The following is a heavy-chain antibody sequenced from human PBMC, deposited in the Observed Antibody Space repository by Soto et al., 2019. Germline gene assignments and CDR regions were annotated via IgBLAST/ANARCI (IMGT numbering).Heavy chain of an antibody. V-gene: IGHV1-69*13. D-gene: IGHD1-7*01. CDR2: IIPIFGTA. CDR3: ASARITGTTISAFDI. J-gene: IGHJ3*02. Sequence: SVKVSCKASGGTFSSYAISWVRQAPGQGLEWMGGIIPIFGTANYAQKFQGRVTITADESTSTAYMELSSLRSEDTAVYYCASARITGTTISAFDIRGQGTMVTVSS. CDR1: GGTFSSYA.